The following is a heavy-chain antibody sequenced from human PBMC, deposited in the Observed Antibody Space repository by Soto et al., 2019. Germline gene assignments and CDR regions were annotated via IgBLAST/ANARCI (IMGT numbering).Heavy chain of an antibody. V-gene: IGHV3-23*01. D-gene: IGHD2-15*01. CDR3: ARELGYCSGGNCYMQGAFDI. CDR2: ISGSGDST. CDR1: GSTFSSYA. J-gene: IGHJ3*02. Sequence: EVQLWESGGGLVQPGGSLRLSCAASGSTFSSYAMSWVRQAPGKGLEWVSVISGSGDSTYYADSVKGRFTISRDNSNNTLYLQMNRLRAEDTAVYYCARELGYCSGGNCYMQGAFDIWGQGTMVTVSS.